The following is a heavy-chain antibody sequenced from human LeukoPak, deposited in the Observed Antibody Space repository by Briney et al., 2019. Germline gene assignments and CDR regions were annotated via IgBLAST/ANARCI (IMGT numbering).Heavy chain of an antibody. D-gene: IGHD6-13*01. CDR3: SRGLEYSSSWYSYYYYYGLDV. CDR1: GFTFSKYA. CDR2: TSYDGSDK. J-gene: IGHJ6*04. V-gene: IGHV3-30*04. Sequence: PGRSLRLSCAASGFTFSKYAMHWVRQAPGKGLEWVAVTSYDGSDKYYPDSVKGRFTIFRDNSKDSLYLQMNSLRAEDTAVYYCSRGLEYSSSWYSYYYYYGLDVWGKGTTVTVSS.